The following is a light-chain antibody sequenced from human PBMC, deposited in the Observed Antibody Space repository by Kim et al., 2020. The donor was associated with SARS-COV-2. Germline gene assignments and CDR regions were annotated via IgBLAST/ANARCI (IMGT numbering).Light chain of an antibody. CDR2: GAS. CDR1: QSIISS. CDR3: QQYAYWRA. V-gene: IGKV3-15*01. Sequence: SPSPGERATLSCRASQSIISSLAWYQQKPGQAPRVLIYGASARATGVPARFSGSGSGTEFTLTISNLQYEDFAVYYCQQYAYWRAFGQGTRLEIK. J-gene: IGKJ5*01.